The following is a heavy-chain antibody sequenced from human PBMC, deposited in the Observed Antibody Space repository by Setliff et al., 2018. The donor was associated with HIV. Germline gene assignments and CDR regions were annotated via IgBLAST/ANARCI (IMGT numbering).Heavy chain of an antibody. J-gene: IGHJ3*01. Sequence: GASVKVSCKASGGTFSAYAVNWVRQAPGQGLEWMGRIISILGTPNYSHKFQGRVTITADKSTTTTYMELSSLRSDDTAIYYCARDFHVLGYCSADSCPYDASDVWGQGTMVTVS. CDR3: ARDFHVLGYCSADSCPYDASDV. D-gene: IGHD2-15*01. CDR2: IISILGTP. V-gene: IGHV1-69*04. CDR1: GGTFSAYA.